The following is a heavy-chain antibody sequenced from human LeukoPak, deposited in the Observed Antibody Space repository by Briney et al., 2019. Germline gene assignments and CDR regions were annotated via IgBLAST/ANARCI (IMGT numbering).Heavy chain of an antibody. CDR3: ARGVRYFDWLDYYYYYYMDV. CDR2: INHSGST. CDR1: GGSFSGYY. V-gene: IGHV4-34*01. J-gene: IGHJ6*03. D-gene: IGHD3-9*01. Sequence: PSETLSLTCAVYGGSFSGYYWSWIRQPPGKGLEWIGEINHSGSTNYNPSLKSRVTISVDTSKNQFSLKLSSVTAADTAVYYCARGVRYFDWLDYYYYYYMDVWGKGTTVTVSS.